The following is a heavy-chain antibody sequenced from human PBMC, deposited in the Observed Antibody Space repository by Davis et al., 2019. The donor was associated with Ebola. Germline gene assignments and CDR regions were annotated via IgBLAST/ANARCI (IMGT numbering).Heavy chain of an antibody. D-gene: IGHD3-10*01. J-gene: IGHJ4*02. V-gene: IGHV3-30*18. CDR2: ISYDGSNK. CDR3: AKGSGKNYGRAADY. CDR1: GFTFSSYG. Sequence: GESLKISCAASGFTFSSYGMHWVRQAPGKGLEWVAVISYDGSNKYYADSVKGRFTISRDNSKNTLYLQMNSLRTEDTATYYCAKGSGKNYGRAADYWGQGTLVTVSS.